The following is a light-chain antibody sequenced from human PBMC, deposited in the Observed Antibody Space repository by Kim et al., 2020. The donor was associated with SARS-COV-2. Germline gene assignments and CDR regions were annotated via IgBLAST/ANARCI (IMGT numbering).Light chain of an antibody. CDR2: DAS. CDR1: QDIRNL. CDR3: QQYNYLPLT. V-gene: IGKV1-33*01. Sequence: ASIGDRVTITCQASQDIRNLLSWYQQKPGKAPKLLIYDASNLETGVPSRFSGSGSGTDFSFTISSLEPEDIATYYCQQYNYLPLTFGGGTKVDIK. J-gene: IGKJ4*01.